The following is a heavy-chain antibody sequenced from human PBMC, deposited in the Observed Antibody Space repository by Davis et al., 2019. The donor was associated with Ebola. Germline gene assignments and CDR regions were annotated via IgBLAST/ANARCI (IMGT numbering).Heavy chain of an antibody. CDR2: FYYSGST. CDR3: ARGTYYYYGMDV. CDR1: GGSISSYH. J-gene: IGHJ6*02. D-gene: IGHD1-1*01. V-gene: IGHV4-59*01. Sequence: LPCTVSGGSISSYHWRWIRQPPGKGLEWIGYFYYSGSTNYNPSLKSRVTITVDPSKNQFSLNLCSVTAADTAVYYCARGTYYYYGMDVWGQGTTVTVSS.